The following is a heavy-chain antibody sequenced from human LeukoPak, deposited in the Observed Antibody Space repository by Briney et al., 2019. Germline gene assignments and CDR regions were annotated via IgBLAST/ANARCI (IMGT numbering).Heavy chain of an antibody. V-gene: IGHV4-34*01. Sequence: SETLSLTCAVYGGSFSGYYWSWIRRPPGKGLEWIGEINHSGSTNYNPSLKSRVTISVDTSKNQFSLKLSSVTAADTAVYYCARGRGTMIVPSTLNWFDPWGQGTLVTVSS. J-gene: IGHJ5*02. CDR1: GGSFSGYY. D-gene: IGHD3-22*01. CDR3: ARGRGTMIVPSTLNWFDP. CDR2: INHSGST.